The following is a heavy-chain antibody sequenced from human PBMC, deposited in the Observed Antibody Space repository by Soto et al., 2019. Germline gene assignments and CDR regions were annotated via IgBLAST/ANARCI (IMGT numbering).Heavy chain of an antibody. D-gene: IGHD3-10*01. J-gene: IGHJ6*02. Sequence: GGPLRHSFEASGLTIIGYYRSWIRQAPGQGLEWVSYISSVGTTTYSADSVKGRFSISMDNAKNSLYLQMNSRRAADTAVYFCAKDQEGSGSHWLGYNYYGMDVWGQGTTVTVSS. CDR2: ISSVGTTT. CDR1: GLTIIGYY. V-gene: IGHV3-11*01. CDR3: AKDQEGSGSHWLGYNYYGMDV.